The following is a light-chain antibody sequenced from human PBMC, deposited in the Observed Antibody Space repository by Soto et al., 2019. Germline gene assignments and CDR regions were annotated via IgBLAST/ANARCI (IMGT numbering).Light chain of an antibody. V-gene: IGLV2-14*03. J-gene: IGLJ2*01. CDR1: SSDIGGYNY. CDR2: DVN. Sequence: QSALTQPASVSGSPGQSITISGTGTSSDIGGYNYVSWYQQHPGKAPKLMIYDVNHRPSGVSNRFSGSKSGNTASLTISGLQAEDEADYYCSSYSGSSTLVVFGGGTKLTVL. CDR3: SSYSGSSTLVV.